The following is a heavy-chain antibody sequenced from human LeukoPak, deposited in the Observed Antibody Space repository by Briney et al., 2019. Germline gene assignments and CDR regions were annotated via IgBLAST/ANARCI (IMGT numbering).Heavy chain of an antibody. D-gene: IGHD2-2*01. CDR2: INPNSGGT. CDR1: GYTFTGYY. CDR3: ARGGIVVVPAAKPDY. J-gene: IGHJ4*02. V-gene: IGHV1-2*02. Sequence: ASVKVSCKASGYTFTGYYMHWVRQAPGQGLEWRGWINPNSGGTNYAQKFQGRVTMTRDTSISTAYMELSRLRSDDTAVYYCARGGIVVVPAAKPDYWGQGTLVTVSS.